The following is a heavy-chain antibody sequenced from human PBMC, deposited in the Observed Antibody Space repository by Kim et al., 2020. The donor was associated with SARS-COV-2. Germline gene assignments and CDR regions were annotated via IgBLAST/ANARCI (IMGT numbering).Heavy chain of an antibody. D-gene: IGHD6-25*01. J-gene: IGHJ6*02. CDR1: GGSFSGYY. Sequence: SETLSLTCAVYGGSFSGYYWSWIRQPPGKGLEWIGEINHSGSTNYNPSLKIRVTISVDTSKNQFSLKLSSVTAADTAVYYCARVAQRDYYGMDVWGQGTTGTVSS. CDR2: INHSGST. CDR3: ARVAQRDYYGMDV. V-gene: IGHV4-34*01.